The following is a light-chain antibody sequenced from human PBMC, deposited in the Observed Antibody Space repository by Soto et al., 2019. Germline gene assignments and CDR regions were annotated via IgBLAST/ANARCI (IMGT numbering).Light chain of an antibody. J-gene: IGKJ1*01. Sequence: EIVMTQSPATLSVSPGERATLSCRASQSVSSRYLAWYQQKPGQAPRLLIYGASSRATGIPHRFSGSGSGTDFTLTITRLEPEDFAVYYCQQYGSSPGGTFGQGTKVDIK. CDR3: QQYGSSPGGT. V-gene: IGKV3-20*01. CDR1: QSVSSRY. CDR2: GAS.